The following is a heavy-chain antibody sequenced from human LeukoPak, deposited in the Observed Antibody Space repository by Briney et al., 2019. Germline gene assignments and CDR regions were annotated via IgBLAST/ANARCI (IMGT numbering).Heavy chain of an antibody. D-gene: IGHD6-6*01. CDR3: AREAYSSSSRYGMDV. J-gene: IGHJ6*02. Sequence: GSSVKVSCKASGGTFSSYAISWVRQAPGQGLEWMGRIIPIFGIANYAQKFQGRVTITADKSTSTAYMELSSLRSEDTAVYYCAREAYSSSSRYGMDVWGQGTTVTVSS. CDR2: IIPIFGIA. CDR1: GGTFSSYA. V-gene: IGHV1-69*04.